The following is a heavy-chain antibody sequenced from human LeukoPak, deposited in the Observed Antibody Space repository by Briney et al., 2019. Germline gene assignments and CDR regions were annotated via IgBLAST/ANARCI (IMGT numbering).Heavy chain of an antibody. CDR2: IYFNGIT. V-gene: IGHV4-39*02. Sequence: PSETLSLTCSVSGGLISSSTTYYWAWIRQPPGKGLEWIGSIYFNGITYYNASLESRVTVSVDTYNNHFSLRLTSLSAADTAVYYCARDQGSGWYDYWGQGTLVTVSS. CDR3: ARDQGSGWYDY. D-gene: IGHD6-19*01. CDR1: GGLISSSTTYY. J-gene: IGHJ4*02.